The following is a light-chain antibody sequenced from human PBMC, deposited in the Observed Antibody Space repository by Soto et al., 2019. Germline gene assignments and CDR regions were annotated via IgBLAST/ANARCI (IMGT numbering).Light chain of an antibody. V-gene: IGKV3-20*01. CDR2: GAS. CDR1: PSVSGSN. Sequence: VVLTQSPGTLSLSPGERATLSCRASPSVSGSNLAWYQQKPGQAPRLVIYGASSRAPGIPGRFSGSGSGTDFTLTISRLEPEDFAVYYCQQYGSSPPLTFGGGTKVDIK. J-gene: IGKJ4*01. CDR3: QQYGSSPPLT.